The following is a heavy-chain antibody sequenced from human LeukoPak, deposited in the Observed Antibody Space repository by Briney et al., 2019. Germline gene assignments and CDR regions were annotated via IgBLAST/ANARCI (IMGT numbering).Heavy chain of an antibody. V-gene: IGHV1-2*02. CDR1: GYTFTGYY. CDR2: INPNSGGT. D-gene: IGHD6-13*01. J-gene: IGHJ4*02. CDR3: AATRSYSSSWFDRDY. Sequence: ASVKVSCKASGYTFTGYYMHWVRQAPGQGLEWMGWINPNSGGTNYAQKFQGRVTMTRDTSISTAYMELSRLRSDDTAVYYCAATRSYSSSWFDRDYWGQGTLVTVSS.